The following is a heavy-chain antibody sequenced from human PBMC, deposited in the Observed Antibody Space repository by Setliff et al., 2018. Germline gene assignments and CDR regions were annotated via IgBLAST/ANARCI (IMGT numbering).Heavy chain of an antibody. CDR3: ARRGTTAFDF. Sequence: GGSLSLSCAASGFTFRIYSMNWLRQAPGKGLEWVSYISSGSISTTHYADSVRRRFTVSRDNAKNTLYLEMNNLRAEDSAVYYCARRGTTAFDFWGLGTLVTVS. D-gene: IGHD4-4*01. V-gene: IGHV3-48*01. CDR1: GFTFRIYS. J-gene: IGHJ4*02. CDR2: ISSGSISTT.